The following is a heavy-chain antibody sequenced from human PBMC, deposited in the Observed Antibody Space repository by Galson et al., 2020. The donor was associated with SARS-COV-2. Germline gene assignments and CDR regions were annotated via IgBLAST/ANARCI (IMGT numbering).Heavy chain of an antibody. J-gene: IGHJ6*02. V-gene: IGHV1-18*01. Sequence: ITWVRQAPGQGLEWVGWVSVYNGDINYALNFQDRVTMTIDTSTNTAYMELRSLRSDDTAMYYCARNKAMDLWGQGTTVTVSS. CDR2: VSVYNGDI. CDR3: ARNKAMDL.